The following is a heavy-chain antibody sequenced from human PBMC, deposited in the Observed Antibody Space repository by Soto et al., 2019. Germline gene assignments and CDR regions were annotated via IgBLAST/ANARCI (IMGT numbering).Heavy chain of an antibody. V-gene: IGHV1-46*01. D-gene: IGHD6-19*01. Sequence: QVHLVQSGAEVKKPGASVKLSYKASGYSFVNYYINWVRQAPGQGLEWMGIIYPRGGNISYAQKFQGRVSMTSDTAASTVYMELTSLRSDDTAVYFCARDWIAVAGSISFSQAFPLLDGMDIWGQGTTVTVSS. J-gene: IGHJ6*02. CDR3: ARDWIAVAGSISFSQAFPLLDGMDI. CDR2: IYPRGGNI. CDR1: GYSFVNYY.